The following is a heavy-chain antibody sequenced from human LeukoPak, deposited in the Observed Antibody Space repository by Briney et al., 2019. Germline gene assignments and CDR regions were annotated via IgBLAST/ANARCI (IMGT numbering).Heavy chain of an antibody. J-gene: IGHJ5*02. V-gene: IGHV4-59*01. CDR3: ARGRQGFGP. CDR2: IYYSGTT. CDR1: GGSISNNY. Sequence: PSETLSLTCTVSGGSISNNYWNWIRQPPGKGLEWIGYIYYSGTTNYNSAFKSRVTMSVDTSKNHFSLNLTSVTGADTAVYYCARGRQGFGPCGQGTQVIVSS.